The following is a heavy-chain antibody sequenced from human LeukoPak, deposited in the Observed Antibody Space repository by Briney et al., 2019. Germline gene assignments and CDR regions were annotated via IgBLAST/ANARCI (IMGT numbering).Heavy chain of an antibody. J-gene: IGHJ4*02. D-gene: IGHD3-10*01. CDR2: IKQDGSEK. Sequence: GGSLRLSCAASGFTFSSYWMSWVRQAPEKGLEWVANIKQDGSEKYYVDSGKGRFTISRDNAKNSLYLQMNSLRAEDTAVYYCARNVPGSYPDYWGQGTLVTVSS. V-gene: IGHV3-7*01. CDR3: ARNVPGSYPDY. CDR1: GFTFSSYW.